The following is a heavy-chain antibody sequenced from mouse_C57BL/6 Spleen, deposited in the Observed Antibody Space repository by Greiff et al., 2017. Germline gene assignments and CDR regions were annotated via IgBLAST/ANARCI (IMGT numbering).Heavy chain of an antibody. CDR2: IDPSDSYT. CDR3: ARGGLGRYAMDY. J-gene: IGHJ4*01. D-gene: IGHD3-3*01. Sequence: QVQLKQPGAELVKPGASVKLSCKASGYTFTSYWMQWVKQRPGQGLEWIGEIDPSDSYTNYNQKFKGKATLTVDTSSSTAYMQLSSLTSEDSAVYYWARGGLGRYAMDYWGQGTSVTVSS. V-gene: IGHV1-50*01. CDR1: GYTFTSYW.